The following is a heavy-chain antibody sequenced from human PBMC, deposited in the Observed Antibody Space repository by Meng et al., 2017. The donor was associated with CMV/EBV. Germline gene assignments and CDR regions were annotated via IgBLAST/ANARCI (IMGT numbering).Heavy chain of an antibody. V-gene: IGHV3-21*01. CDR2: ISSSSSYI. Sequence: GESLKISCAASGFTFSSYSMNWVRQAPGKGLEWVSSISSSSSYIYYADSVKGRFTLARDNAKNSLYLQMNSLRAEDTAVYYCARDGYCSSTSCPAGYYYYYGMDVWGQGTTVTVSS. CDR3: ARDGYCSSTSCPAGYYYYYGMDV. D-gene: IGHD2-2*03. J-gene: IGHJ6*02. CDR1: GFTFSSYS.